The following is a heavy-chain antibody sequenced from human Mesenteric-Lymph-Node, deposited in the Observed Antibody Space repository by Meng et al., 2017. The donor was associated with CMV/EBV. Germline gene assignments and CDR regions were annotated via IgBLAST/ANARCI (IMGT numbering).Heavy chain of an antibody. CDR2: VYYTGST. Sequence: GSLRLSCTVSGGSVSSGSYYWSWIRQPPGKGLEWIGYVYYTGSTNYNPTLKSRVTISVDTSKNQFSLKLSSVTAADTAVYYCANLSGSGGGWGQGTLVTVSS. CDR1: GGSVSSGSYY. J-gene: IGHJ4*02. CDR3: ANLSGSGGG. V-gene: IGHV4-61*01. D-gene: IGHD3-22*01.